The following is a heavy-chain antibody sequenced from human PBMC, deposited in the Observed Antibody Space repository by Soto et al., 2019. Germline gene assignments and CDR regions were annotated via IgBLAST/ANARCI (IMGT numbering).Heavy chain of an antibody. D-gene: IGHD3-10*01. Sequence: GGSLRLSCAASGFTFSGYLMHWVRQVPGKGLLWVSRIDEYGSTINYADSVKGRFTISRDNARNTLYLEMNSLRAEDTALYYCTRDIGGKGAYWGPGTLVTVSS. CDR1: GFTFSGYL. CDR3: TRDIGGKGAY. V-gene: IGHV3-74*01. J-gene: IGHJ4*02. CDR2: IDEYGSTI.